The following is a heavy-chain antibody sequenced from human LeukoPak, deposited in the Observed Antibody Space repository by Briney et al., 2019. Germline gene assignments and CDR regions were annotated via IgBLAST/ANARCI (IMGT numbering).Heavy chain of an antibody. CDR3: ARDEKRGYFDY. V-gene: IGHV1-3*01. D-gene: IGHD5-12*01. Sequence: ASVKVSCKASGFPFTSYAIHWVRQAPGQRLEWMGWVNADNSDTKYSQKFQGRVTITADESTSTAYMELSSLRSEDTAVYYCARDEKRGYFDYWGQGTLVTVSS. CDR1: GFPFTSYA. CDR2: VNADNSDT. J-gene: IGHJ4*02.